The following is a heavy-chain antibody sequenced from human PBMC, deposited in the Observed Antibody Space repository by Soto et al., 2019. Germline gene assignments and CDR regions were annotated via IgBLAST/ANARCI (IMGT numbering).Heavy chain of an antibody. CDR3: ARGPRSSWYPYYYYGMDV. CDR2: IKQDGSEK. D-gene: IGHD6-13*01. V-gene: IGHV3-7*01. CDR1: GSTFSSYW. Sequence: HPGGSLRLSCAASGSTFSSYWMSWVRQAPGKGLEWVANIKQDGSEKYYVDSVKGRFTISRDNAKNSLYPQMNSLRAEDTAVYYCARGPRSSWYPYYYYGMDVWGQGTTVTVSS. J-gene: IGHJ6*02.